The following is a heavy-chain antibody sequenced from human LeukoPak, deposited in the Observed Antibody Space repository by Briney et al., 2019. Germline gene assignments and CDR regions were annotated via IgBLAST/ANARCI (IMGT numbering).Heavy chain of an antibody. CDR1: GFNLDDFG. CDR2: MTWNGGTT. D-gene: IGHD6-25*01. Sequence: PGGSLILSCAASGFNLDDFGMSWVRQGPGKGLEWVSSMTWNGGTTVYADSVKGRFTISRDNVKNSLFLQLNRLRTEDTGFHYCARDVGGYYFDYWGQGTLVTVSS. CDR3: ARDVGGYYFDY. V-gene: IGHV3-20*04. J-gene: IGHJ4*02.